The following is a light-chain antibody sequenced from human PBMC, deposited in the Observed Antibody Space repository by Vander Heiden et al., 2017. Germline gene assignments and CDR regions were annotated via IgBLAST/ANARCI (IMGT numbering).Light chain of an antibody. Sequence: QSALTQPASVSGSPGQSITISCTGAGSDVGGYSYVYGYQRHPGKAPKRMIYDVSDRPSGISNRFSGSKSGNTASLTISGLQAEDEADYYCSSYTSSSTLNYVFGTGTKVTVL. J-gene: IGLJ1*01. V-gene: IGLV2-14*01. CDR2: DVS. CDR3: SSYTSSSTLNYV. CDR1: GSDVGGYSY.